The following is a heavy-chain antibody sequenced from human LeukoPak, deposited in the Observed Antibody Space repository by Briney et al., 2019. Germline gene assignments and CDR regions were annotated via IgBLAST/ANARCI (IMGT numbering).Heavy chain of an antibody. J-gene: IGHJ5*02. CDR3: ARVKSSGWVVRGSDP. CDR2: ISSSSSYI. V-gene: IGHV3-21*01. CDR1: GFTFSSYS. Sequence: PGGSLRLSCAASGFTFSSYSMNWVRQAPGKGLEWVSSISSSSSYIYYADSVKGRFTIPRDNAKNSLYLQMNSLRAEDTAVYYCARVKSSGWVVRGSDPWRQGSLVSVSS. D-gene: IGHD6-19*01.